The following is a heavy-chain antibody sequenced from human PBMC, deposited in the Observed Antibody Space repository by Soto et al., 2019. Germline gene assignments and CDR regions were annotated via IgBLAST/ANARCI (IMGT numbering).Heavy chain of an antibody. CDR1: GFTFSSYG. Sequence: QVQLVESGGGVVQPGRSLRLSCAASGFTFSSYGMHWVRQAPGKGLEWVAVISYDGSNKYYADSVKGRFTISRDNSKNTLYLQMNSLRAEDTAVYYRAKDKGNYGDDGDEYWGQGTLVTVSS. J-gene: IGHJ4*02. CDR3: AKDKGNYGDDGDEY. V-gene: IGHV3-30*18. CDR2: ISYDGSNK. D-gene: IGHD4-17*01.